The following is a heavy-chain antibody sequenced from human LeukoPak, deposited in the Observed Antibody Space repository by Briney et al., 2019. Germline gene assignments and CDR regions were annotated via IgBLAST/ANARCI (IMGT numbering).Heavy chain of an antibody. Sequence: GGSLRLSCAASGFTVSSNYMSWVRQAPGKGLEWVSVIYSGGSTYYADSVKGRFTISRDNSKNTLYLQMNSLRAEDTAVYYCARGVVFGAYGMDVWGQGTTVTVSS. CDR3: ARGVVFGAYGMDV. V-gene: IGHV3-66*01. J-gene: IGHJ6*02. CDR1: GFTVSSNY. CDR2: IYSGGST. D-gene: IGHD3-3*01.